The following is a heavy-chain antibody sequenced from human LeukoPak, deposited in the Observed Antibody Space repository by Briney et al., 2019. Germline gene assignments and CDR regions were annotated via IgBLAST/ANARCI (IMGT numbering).Heavy chain of an antibody. Sequence: GRSLRLSCAASGFTFSSYAMHWVRQAPGKGLEWVAVISYDGSNKYYADSVKGRFTISRDNSKNTLYLQMNSLRAEDTAVYYCARDPRIAAAGCDYWGQGTLVTVSS. CDR3: ARDPRIAAAGCDY. V-gene: IGHV3-30-3*01. D-gene: IGHD6-13*01. CDR2: ISYDGSNK. J-gene: IGHJ4*02. CDR1: GFTFSSYA.